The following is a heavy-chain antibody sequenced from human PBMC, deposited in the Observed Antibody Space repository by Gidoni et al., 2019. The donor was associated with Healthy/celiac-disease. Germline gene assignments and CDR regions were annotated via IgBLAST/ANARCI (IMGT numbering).Heavy chain of an antibody. D-gene: IGHD3-10*01. V-gene: IGHV3-11*01. CDR3: ARDQEVRGVIVGYYYGMDV. CDR2: ISSSGSTI. J-gene: IGHJ6*02. CDR1: VFTFSDSY. Sequence: QVQLVESGGGLVKPGGYLSLPCAASVFTFSDSYLSWIRQAPGKGLEWVSYISSSGSTIYYAGSVKGRFTNSRDNAKNSLYLQMNSLRAEDTAVYYCARDQEVRGVIVGYYYGMDVWGQGTTVTVSS.